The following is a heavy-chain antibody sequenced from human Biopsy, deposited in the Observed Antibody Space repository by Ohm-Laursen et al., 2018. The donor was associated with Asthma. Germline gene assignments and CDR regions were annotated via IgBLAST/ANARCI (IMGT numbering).Heavy chain of an antibody. D-gene: IGHD3-22*01. CDR3: AKVRSDWVITESFDY. V-gene: IGHV3-9*01. CDR1: GFKFDEYT. Sequence: SLRLSCAASGFKFDEYTMHWVRQAPGKGPEWVSGISWNSATIGYADSVEGRFTISRDNAKDSVFLHMDSLRPEDTAFYYCAKVRSDWVITESFDYWGQGVLFTVSS. CDR2: ISWNSATI. J-gene: IGHJ4*02.